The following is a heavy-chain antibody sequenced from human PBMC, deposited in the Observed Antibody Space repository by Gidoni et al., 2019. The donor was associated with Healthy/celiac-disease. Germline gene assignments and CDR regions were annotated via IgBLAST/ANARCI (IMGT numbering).Heavy chain of an antibody. CDR2: ISAYNGNT. CDR3: ARERSDKAMVD. V-gene: IGHV1-18*01. J-gene: IGHJ4*02. D-gene: IGHD5-18*01. Sequence: QVHLAQSGAQRKKPGASEKVCCKASRHTFTSFGIRWVRQAPGQGLEWRGWISAYNGNTNYAQKLQGRVTMTTDTSTSTAYMELRSLRSDDTAVYYCARERSDKAMVDWGQGTLVTVSS. CDR1: RHTFTSFG.